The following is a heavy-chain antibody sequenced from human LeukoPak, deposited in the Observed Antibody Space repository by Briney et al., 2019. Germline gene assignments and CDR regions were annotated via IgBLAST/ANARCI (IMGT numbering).Heavy chain of an antibody. CDR3: ARGPPRGKYYYMDV. D-gene: IGHD1-1*01. CDR1: GFTFSSFD. Sequence: AGGSLRLSCAASGFTFSSFDMHWVRQPTGQGLEWDSTIGTASDTYYPGSVEGRFTLSRDNAKNSLYLQMNSLTAGDTAVYYCARGPPRGKYYYMDVWGKGTTVTVSS. J-gene: IGHJ6*03. V-gene: IGHV3-13*01. CDR2: IGTASDT.